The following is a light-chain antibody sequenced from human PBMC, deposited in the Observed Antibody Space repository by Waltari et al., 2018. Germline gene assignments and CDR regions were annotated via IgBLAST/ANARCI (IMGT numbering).Light chain of an antibody. Sequence: QSALTQPPSASGSPGQSVTMPCTGTSTDVGVYNFVSWYQQHPGQAPKLLIYEVSERPSGVPDRFSGSKSGNTASLTVSGLQPEDEADYYCASFAGSNTLFGGGTKLTVL. CDR3: ASFAGSNTL. CDR2: EVS. CDR1: STDVGVYNF. J-gene: IGLJ2*01. V-gene: IGLV2-8*01.